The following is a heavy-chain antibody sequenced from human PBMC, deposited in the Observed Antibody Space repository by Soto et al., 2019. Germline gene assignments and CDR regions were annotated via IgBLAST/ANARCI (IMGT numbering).Heavy chain of an antibody. D-gene: IGHD4-4*01. Sequence: QVQLVESGGGVVQPGRSLRLSCAASGFTFSSYGMHWVRQAPGKGLEWVTLISSDGNKKYYGDSVQGRFTISRDNSKNTLYLEMDSLRPEDTAIYYCAKDQRGSNYEYFQYWGQGTLVTVSS. CDR2: ISSDGNKK. CDR3: AKDQRGSNYEYFQY. J-gene: IGHJ1*01. CDR1: GFTFSSYG. V-gene: IGHV3-30*18.